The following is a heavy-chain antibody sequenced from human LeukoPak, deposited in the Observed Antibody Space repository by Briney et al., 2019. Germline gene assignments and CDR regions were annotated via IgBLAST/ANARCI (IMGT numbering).Heavy chain of an antibody. D-gene: IGHD3-22*01. CDR2: TYPGDSDT. CDR3: ARPYYYAISGPFDY. V-gene: IGHV5-51*01. CDR1: GYSFTTYW. J-gene: IGHJ4*02. Sequence: GESLKISCKGSGYSFTTYWIGWVRQMPGKGLEWMGITYPGDSDTSYSPSFQGQVPISADKSISTAYLQWSSLKASDTAMYYCARPYYYAISGPFDYWGQGTLVTVSS.